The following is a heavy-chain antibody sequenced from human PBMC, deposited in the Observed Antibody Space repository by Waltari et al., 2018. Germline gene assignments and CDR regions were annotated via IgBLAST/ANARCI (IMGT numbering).Heavy chain of an antibody. CDR2: INAGKGNT. CDR1: GYTFTSYD. J-gene: IGHJ4*02. Sequence: QVQLVQSGAEVKKPGASVKVSCQASGYTFTSYDMHWVRQAPGQRLEWMGWINAGKGNTKYSQKFQGRVTITRDTSASTAYMELSSLRSEDTAVYYCARTSTYGDYGYWGQGTLVTVSS. CDR3: ARTSTYGDYGY. D-gene: IGHD4-17*01. V-gene: IGHV1-3*01.